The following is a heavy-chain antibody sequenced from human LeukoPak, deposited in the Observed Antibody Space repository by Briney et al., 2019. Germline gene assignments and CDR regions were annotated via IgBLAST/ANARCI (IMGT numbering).Heavy chain of an antibody. J-gene: IGHJ3*02. V-gene: IGHV1-2*02. CDR1: GYTFTNYG. D-gene: IGHD2-21*01. CDR2: INPNSGGT. CDR3: ARDSLWGGAFDI. Sequence: ASVKVSCKASGYTFTNYGISWVRQAPGQGLEWMGWINPNSGGTNYAQKFQGRVTMTRDTSISTAYMELSRLRSDDTAVYYCARDSLWGGAFDIWGQGTMVTVSS.